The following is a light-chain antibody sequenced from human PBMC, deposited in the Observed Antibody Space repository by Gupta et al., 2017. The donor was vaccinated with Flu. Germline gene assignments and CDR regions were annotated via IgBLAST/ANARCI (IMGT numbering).Light chain of an antibody. Sequence: PTSLSASVGDRVTITCRASQDISNYLAWFQQKPGKVPQLLIYAASTLQSGVPSRFSASGSGTDFALTISSLESEDVATYYCQNYNIAPRTFGQGTKVEIK. CDR3: QNYNIAPRT. CDR2: AAS. J-gene: IGKJ1*01. V-gene: IGKV1-27*01. CDR1: QDISNY.